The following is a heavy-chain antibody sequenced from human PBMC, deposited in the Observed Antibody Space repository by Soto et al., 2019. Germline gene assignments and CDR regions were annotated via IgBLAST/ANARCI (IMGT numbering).Heavy chain of an antibody. D-gene: IGHD2-15*01. CDR3: SRIKLVDFFFINVDVYDMDV. V-gene: IGHV3-48*02. CDR2: ISSDSRYI. J-gene: IGHJ6*02. CDR1: GFTLSNYA. Sequence: PGGSLRLSCAASGFTLSNYAVNWVRQAPGKGLEWVSYISSDSRYIYHGDSVKGRFTISRDNAGNSVYLQMNSLRDEDTAVYYFSRIKLVDFFFINVDVYDMDVWGQGTPVTVSS.